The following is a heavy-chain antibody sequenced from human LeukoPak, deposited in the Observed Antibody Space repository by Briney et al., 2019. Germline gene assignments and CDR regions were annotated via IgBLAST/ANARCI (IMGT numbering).Heavy chain of an antibody. V-gene: IGHV3-7*01. Sequence: GGSLRLSCAASGFRFGSFWMTWVRQAPGKGLEWVGHIKEDGSQTNYIDSVTGRFTISRDNSKDSLYLQMNSLRAEDTAVYFCARDVGWFHFDSWGQGILVTVSS. CDR3: ARDVGWFHFDS. D-gene: IGHD2-15*01. CDR2: IKEDGSQT. J-gene: IGHJ4*02. CDR1: GFRFGSFW.